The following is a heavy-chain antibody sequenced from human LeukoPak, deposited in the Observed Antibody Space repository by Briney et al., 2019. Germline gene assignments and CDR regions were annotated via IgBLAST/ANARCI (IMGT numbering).Heavy chain of an antibody. CDR1: GFIFSSYW. CDR3: ASVRGSYGAEGHWFDP. J-gene: IGHJ5*02. D-gene: IGHD1-26*01. CDR2: INTDGSST. V-gene: IGHV3-74*01. Sequence: GGSLRLSCAASGFIFSSYWMHWVRHAPGKGLAWVSRINTDGSSTSYADSVKGRFTISRDNAKNSLYLQMNSLRAEDTAVYYCASVRGSYGAEGHWFDPWGQGTLVTVSS.